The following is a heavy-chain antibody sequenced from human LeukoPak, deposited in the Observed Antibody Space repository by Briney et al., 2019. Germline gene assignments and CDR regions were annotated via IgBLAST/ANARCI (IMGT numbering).Heavy chain of an antibody. D-gene: IGHD6-19*01. CDR3: VRDKWLVKDYYYYMDV. Sequence: GGSLRLSCAASGFTFSSYSMNWVRQAPGKGLEWVANIKQDGSEKYYVDSVKGRFTISRDNAKNSLYLQMNSLRAEDTAVYYCVRDKWLVKDYYYYMDVWGKGTTVTISS. V-gene: IGHV3-7*03. CDR2: IKQDGSEK. J-gene: IGHJ6*03. CDR1: GFTFSSYS.